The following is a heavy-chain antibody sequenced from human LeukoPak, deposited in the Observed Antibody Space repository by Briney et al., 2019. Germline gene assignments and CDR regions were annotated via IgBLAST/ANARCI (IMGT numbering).Heavy chain of an antibody. Sequence: PGGSLRLSCAASGFTFSSYGMHWVRQAPGKGLEWVAVIWCDGSNKYYADSVKGRFTISRDNSKNTLYLQTNSLRAEDTAVYYCARDVLRYYDSSGTVDYWGQGTLVTVSS. V-gene: IGHV3-33*01. CDR2: IWCDGSNK. D-gene: IGHD3-22*01. J-gene: IGHJ4*02. CDR3: ARDVLRYYDSSGTVDY. CDR1: GFTFSSYG.